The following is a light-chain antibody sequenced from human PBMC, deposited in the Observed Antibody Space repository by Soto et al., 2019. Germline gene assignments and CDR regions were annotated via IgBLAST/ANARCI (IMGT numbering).Light chain of an antibody. CDR3: QQYNSYWT. V-gene: IGKV1-5*01. Sequence: DIQMTQSPSTLSASVGDRVTITCRASQSISSWLAWYQQKPGKAPKLLIYDASSLESGVPSRLSGSGSGTEFTLTISRLQPDDFATYYCQQYNSYWTFGQGTKVEIK. CDR1: QSISSW. CDR2: DAS. J-gene: IGKJ1*01.